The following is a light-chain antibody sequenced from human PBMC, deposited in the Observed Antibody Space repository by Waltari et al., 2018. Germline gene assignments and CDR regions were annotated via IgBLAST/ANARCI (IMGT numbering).Light chain of an antibody. CDR2: DAS. J-gene: IGKJ4*01. CDR3: QQRSNWPLT. CDR1: QGVGTY. V-gene: IGKV3-11*01. Sequence: EIVLTQSPATLSLSPGERATLSCRASQGVGTYLGWYQQKPGQAPRLLIDDASNRATGIPARFSGSGSGTDFTLTISYLEPEDFAVYYCQQRSNWPLTFGGGTKVEIK.